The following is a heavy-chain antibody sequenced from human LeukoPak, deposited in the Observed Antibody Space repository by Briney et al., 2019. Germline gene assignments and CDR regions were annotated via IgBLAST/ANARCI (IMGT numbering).Heavy chain of an antibody. D-gene: IGHD3-16*01. Sequence: GSLRLSCAASGFTFSSYSMNWVRQPPGKGLEWIGSIYYSGSTYYNPSLKSRVTISVDTSKNQFSLKLSSVTAADTAVYYCARRRDGDWFDPWGQGTLVTVSS. CDR3: ARRRDGDWFDP. CDR1: GFTFSSYSMN. CDR2: IYYSGST. V-gene: IGHV4-39*01. J-gene: IGHJ5*02.